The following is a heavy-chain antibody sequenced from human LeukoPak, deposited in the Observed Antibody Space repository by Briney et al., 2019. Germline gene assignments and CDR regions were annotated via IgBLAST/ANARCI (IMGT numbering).Heavy chain of an antibody. CDR3: ATSTYSSSPS. CDR1: GLTFRNYW. V-gene: IGHV3-7*01. J-gene: IGHJ5*02. Sequence: GGSLRLSCAVSGLTFRNYWMIWVRQAPGKGLEWVANINEDGSKKYYVGSVEGRFTISRDDAKNSLFLQMNSLRDEDTGVYYCATSTYSSSPSWGQGTLVSVSS. CDR2: INEDGSKK. D-gene: IGHD6-6*01.